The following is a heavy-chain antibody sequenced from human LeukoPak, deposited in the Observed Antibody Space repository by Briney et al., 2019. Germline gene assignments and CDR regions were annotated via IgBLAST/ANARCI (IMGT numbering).Heavy chain of an antibody. J-gene: IGHJ4*02. D-gene: IGHD5/OR15-5a*01. CDR2: IGASGDSI. CDR1: GFTFSSYA. CDR3: AKIPDVSDY. Sequence: GGSLRLSCAASGFTFSSYAMSWVRQAPGRGLVWVSSIGASGDSIYYTDSVKGRFTISRDNSKNTLYLQMSSLRVEDTAVYYCAKIPDVSDYWGQGTLVTVSS. V-gene: IGHV3-23*01.